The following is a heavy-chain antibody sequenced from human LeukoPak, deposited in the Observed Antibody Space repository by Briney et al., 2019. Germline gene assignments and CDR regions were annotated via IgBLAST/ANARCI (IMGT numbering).Heavy chain of an antibody. V-gene: IGHV1-46*01. CDR2: INPSGGST. J-gene: IGHJ6*03. CDR3: ARVEWLRFGYYYYMDV. D-gene: IGHD5-12*01. CDR1: GYTFTSYY. Sequence: ASVKVSCKASGYTFTSYYMHWVRQAPGQGLEWMGRINPSGGSTNYAQKFQGRVTITADESTSTAYMELSSLRSEDTAVYYCARVEWLRFGYYYYMDVWGKGTTVTISS.